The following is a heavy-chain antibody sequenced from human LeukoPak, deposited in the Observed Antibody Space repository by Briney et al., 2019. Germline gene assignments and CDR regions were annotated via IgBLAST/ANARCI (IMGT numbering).Heavy chain of an antibody. D-gene: IGHD5-12*01. Sequence: PGGSLRLSCAASGFTFSSSAMSWVRQAPGKGLEWVSAISGSGGGTYYADSVRGRFTISRDNSKNTVYLQLNSLRAEDTALYYCAKDRLPDSGYDIDSWGQGTLVTVSS. V-gene: IGHV3-23*01. J-gene: IGHJ4*02. CDR3: AKDRLPDSGYDIDS. CDR1: GFTFSSSA. CDR2: ISGSGGGT.